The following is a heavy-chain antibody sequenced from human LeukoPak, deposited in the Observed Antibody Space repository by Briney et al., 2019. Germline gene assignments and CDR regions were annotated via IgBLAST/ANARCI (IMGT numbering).Heavy chain of an antibody. Sequence: SGESLRLSCAASGFTFSTYSMNWLRLAPGKGLEWVSSISPDSNYKYYVDSVKGRSTISRDNAKNSLYLQMNSLRAEDTAVYYCVRGGYRGFDYEYWGQGTLVTVSS. CDR2: ISPDSNYK. CDR3: VRGGYRGFDYEY. CDR1: GFTFSTYS. J-gene: IGHJ4*02. D-gene: IGHD5-12*01. V-gene: IGHV3-21*01.